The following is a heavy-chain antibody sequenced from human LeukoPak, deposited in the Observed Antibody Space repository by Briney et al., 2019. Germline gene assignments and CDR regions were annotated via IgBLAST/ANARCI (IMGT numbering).Heavy chain of an antibody. CDR1: GGSFSGYY. CDR2: INHSGST. D-gene: IGHD5-18*01. Sequence: PSETLSLTCAVYGGSFSGYYWSWIRQPPGKGLEWIGEINHSGSTNYNPSLKSRVTISVDTSKNQFSLKLSSVTAVDTAVYYCARSEKSGYSYGLDYWGQGTLVTVSS. V-gene: IGHV4-34*01. CDR3: ARSEKSGYSYGLDY. J-gene: IGHJ4*02.